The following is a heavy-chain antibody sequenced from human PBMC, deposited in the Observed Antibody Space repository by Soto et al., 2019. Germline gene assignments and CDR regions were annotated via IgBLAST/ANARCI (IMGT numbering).Heavy chain of an antibody. CDR1: GYTFTSYA. Sequence: QVQLVQSGAEVKKPGASVKVSCKASGYTFTSYAMHWVRQAPGQRLEWMGWINAGNGNTKYSQKLQGRVTITRDTSASTAYMELSSLRSEDTAVYYCARATIFGVGPLHHDAFDLWGQGTMVTVSS. CDR3: ARATIFGVGPLHHDAFDL. CDR2: INAGNGNT. J-gene: IGHJ3*01. V-gene: IGHV1-3*01. D-gene: IGHD3-3*01.